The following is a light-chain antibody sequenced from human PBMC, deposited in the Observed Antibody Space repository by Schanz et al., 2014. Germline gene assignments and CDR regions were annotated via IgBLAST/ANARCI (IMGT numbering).Light chain of an antibody. CDR2: AAS. J-gene: IGKJ1*01. CDR3: QQSYSTPWT. Sequence: DIQMTQSPSSLSASVGDRVTITCRASQSISSSLNWYQQKPGTAPKLLISAASSLQSGVPSRFSGSGSETDFTLTITSLQPEDFATYYCQQSYSTPWTFGQGTKVEIK. CDR1: QSISSS. V-gene: IGKV1-39*01.